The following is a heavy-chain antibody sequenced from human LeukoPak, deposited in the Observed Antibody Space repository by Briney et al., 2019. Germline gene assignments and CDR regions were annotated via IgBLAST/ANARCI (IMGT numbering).Heavy chain of an antibody. CDR2: IRYDGSNK. V-gene: IGHV3-30*02. D-gene: IGHD3-22*01. CDR3: ARGIDTSGYYGFVY. CDR1: GFTFSSYG. Sequence: GGSLRLSCAASGFTFSSYGMHWVRQAPGKGLEWVAFIRYDGSNKYYADSVKGRFTISRDNSQNTLYLQMNGLRAEDTAVYYCARGIDTSGYYGFVYWGQGALVTVSS. J-gene: IGHJ4*02.